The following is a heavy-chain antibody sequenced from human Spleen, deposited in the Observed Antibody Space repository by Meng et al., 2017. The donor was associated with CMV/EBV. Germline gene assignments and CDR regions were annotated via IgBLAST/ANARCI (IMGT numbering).Heavy chain of an antibody. J-gene: IGHJ4*02. D-gene: IGHD5-18*01. CDR3: AMDKRIDGYSYGYYFDQ. CDR2: ISSSGNTV. V-gene: IGHV3-11*01. Sequence: FTLSDNYMNWIRQAPGKGLEWISYISSSGNTVYYADSVKGRFTISRDNARNSLYLQMNSLRAEDTAVYYCAMDKRIDGYSYGYYFDQWGQGTLVTVSS. CDR1: FTLSDNY.